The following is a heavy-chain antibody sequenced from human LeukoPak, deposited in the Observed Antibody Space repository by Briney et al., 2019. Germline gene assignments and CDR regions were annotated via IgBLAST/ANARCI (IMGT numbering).Heavy chain of an antibody. CDR2: ISDSGGST. CDR1: GFTFTKYA. CDR3: AKRLFGSPTYYYMDV. J-gene: IGHJ6*03. Sequence: PGGSLRLSCAVSGFTFTKYAMTWVRQAPGEGLEWVSAISDSGGSTYYADSVKGRFTISRDNSKNTLYLQMNSLRAEDTAVYYCAKRLFGSPTYYYMDVWGKGTTVTVSS. V-gene: IGHV3-23*01. D-gene: IGHD1-26*01.